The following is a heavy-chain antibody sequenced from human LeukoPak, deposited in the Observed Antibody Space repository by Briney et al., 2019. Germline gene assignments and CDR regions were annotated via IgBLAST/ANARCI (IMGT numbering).Heavy chain of an antibody. CDR2: IYYSGST. J-gene: IGHJ4*02. D-gene: IGHD6-13*01. Sequence: SEALSLTCTVSGGSISSYYWSWIRQPPGKGLEWIGYIYYSGSTNYNPSLKSRVTISVDTSKNQFSLKLSSVTAADTAVYYCARGYSSSWYYFDYWGQGTLVTVSS. CDR3: ARGYSSSWYYFDY. V-gene: IGHV4-59*01. CDR1: GGSISSYY.